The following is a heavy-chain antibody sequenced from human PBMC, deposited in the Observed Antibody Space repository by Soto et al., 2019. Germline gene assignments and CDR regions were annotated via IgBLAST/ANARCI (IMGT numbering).Heavy chain of an antibody. Sequence: ASVKVSCKASGYTFTGYYMHWVRQAPGQGLEWMGWINPNSGGTNYAQKFQGWVTMTRDTSISTAYMELSRLRSDDTAVYYCAIERGGKGPRYYYYYGMDVWGQGTTVTVSS. CDR3: AIERGGKGPRYYYYYGMDV. CDR2: INPNSGGT. CDR1: GYTFTGYY. D-gene: IGHD3-16*01. J-gene: IGHJ6*02. V-gene: IGHV1-2*04.